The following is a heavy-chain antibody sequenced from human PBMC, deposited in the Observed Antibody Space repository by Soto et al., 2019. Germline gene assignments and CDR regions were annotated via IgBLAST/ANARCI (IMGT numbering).Heavy chain of an antibody. CDR1: GFTFSTYG. D-gene: IGHD5-18*01. V-gene: IGHV3-30*18. J-gene: IGHJ4*02. Sequence: QVQLVESGAGVVQPGGSLRLSCAASGFTFSTYGMHWVRQAPGTGLEWVAVISYDGSNKYYADSVKGRFTISRDNSKNTLYLQMSSLRAEDTAVYYCAKGFSNSVIDYWGQGTLGTVSA. CDR3: AKGFSNSVIDY. CDR2: ISYDGSNK.